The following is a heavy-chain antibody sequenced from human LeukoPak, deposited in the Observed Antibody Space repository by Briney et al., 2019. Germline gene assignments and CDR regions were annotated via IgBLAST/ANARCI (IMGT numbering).Heavy chain of an antibody. CDR1: GGSFSGYY. CDR2: INHSGST. CDR3: ARGAAHRSRGFDP. Sequence: PSETLSLTCAVYGGSFSGYYWSWIRQPPGKGLEWIGEINHSGSTNYNPSLKSRVTISVDTSKNQFSLKLSSVTAADTAVYYCARGAAHRSRGFDPWGQGTLVTVSS. D-gene: IGHD5-24*01. V-gene: IGHV4-34*01. J-gene: IGHJ5*02.